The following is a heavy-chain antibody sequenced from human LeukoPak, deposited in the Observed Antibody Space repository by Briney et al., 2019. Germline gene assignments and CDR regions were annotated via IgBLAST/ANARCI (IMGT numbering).Heavy chain of an antibody. CDR3: ARGGSDWYIHS. D-gene: IGHD6-13*01. Sequence: SETLSLTCAVSGGSFSDFYWSWIRQSPGKGLQWIGEINRSGSTNYNPSLKSRVTISVGTSKNQFSLWLSSVTAADTAVYFCARGGSDWYIHSWGQGTLVTVSS. CDR2: INRSGST. V-gene: IGHV4-34*01. J-gene: IGHJ4*02. CDR1: GGSFSDFY.